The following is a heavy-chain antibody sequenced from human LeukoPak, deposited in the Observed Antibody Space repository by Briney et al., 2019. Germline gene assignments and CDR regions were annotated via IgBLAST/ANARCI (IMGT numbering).Heavy chain of an antibody. V-gene: IGHV3-23*01. CDR3: AKKGGNSGFFDS. J-gene: IGHJ4*02. Sequence: PGGSLRLSCAAYAFIFSSYAMSWVRQAPGKGLEWVSAIGPSGASTYYTDSVKGRFTISRDNSKNTLYLQMNSLRAEDTAVYYCAKKGGNSGFFDSWGQGTLVTVSS. CDR1: AFIFSSYA. D-gene: IGHD4-23*01. CDR2: IGPSGAST.